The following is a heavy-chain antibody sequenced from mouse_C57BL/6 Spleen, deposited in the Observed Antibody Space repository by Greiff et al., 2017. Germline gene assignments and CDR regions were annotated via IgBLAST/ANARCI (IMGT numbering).Heavy chain of an antibody. CDR1: GYAFSSSW. Sequence: QVQLQQSGPELVKPGASVKISCKAFGYAFSSSWMNWVKQRPGKGPEWIGRIYPGDGDTNYNGKFKGKATLTADKSSSTAYMQLRRPTSEDSAVYFCARGVDYWGQGTTLTVSS. CDR2: IYPGDGDT. CDR3: ARGVDY. V-gene: IGHV1-82*01. J-gene: IGHJ2*01.